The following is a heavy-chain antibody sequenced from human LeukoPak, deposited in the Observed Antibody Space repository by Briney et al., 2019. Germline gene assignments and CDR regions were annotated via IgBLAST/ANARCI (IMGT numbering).Heavy chain of an antibody. J-gene: IGHJ5*02. CDR2: ISGSGDRT. Sequence: GGSLRLSCAASGFTFSSYSMSWVRQAPGKGLEWVSGISGSGDRTYYADAVKGRFTISRDNSKNTLYLQMNSLRAEDTAVYYCARTSPLWFGELFKFDPWGQGTLVTVSS. CDR1: GFTFSSYS. V-gene: IGHV3-23*01. CDR3: ARTSPLWFGELFKFDP. D-gene: IGHD3-10*01.